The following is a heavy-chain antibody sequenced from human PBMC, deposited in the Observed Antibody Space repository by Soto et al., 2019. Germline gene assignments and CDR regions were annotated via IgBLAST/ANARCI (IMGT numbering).Heavy chain of an antibody. CDR1: GYTFTGYY. D-gene: IGHD3-3*01. CDR3: ARDNLLRFLEWSPQTKTYYYYGMDV. J-gene: IGHJ6*02. CDR2: INPNSGGT. V-gene: IGHV1-2*04. Sequence: ASVKVSCKASGYTFTGYYMHWVRQAPGQGLEWMGWINPNSGGTNYAQKFQGWVTMTRDTSISTAYMELSRLRSEDTAVYYCARDNLLRFLEWSPQTKTYYYYGMDVWGQGTTVTVSS.